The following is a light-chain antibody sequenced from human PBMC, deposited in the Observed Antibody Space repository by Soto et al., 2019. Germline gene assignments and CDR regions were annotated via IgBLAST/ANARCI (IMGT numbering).Light chain of an antibody. V-gene: IGLV1-44*01. CDR3: VAWDDSLDGYAV. CDR2: NND. CDR1: SSNIGSNT. Sequence: QSVLTQPPSASGTPGQRVTISCSGSSSNIGSNTVKWYQQLPGTAPKLLIYNNDQRPSGVPDRFFGSKSGTSASLAISGLQSEDEADYYCVAWDDSLDGYAVFGGGTKLTVL. J-gene: IGLJ2*01.